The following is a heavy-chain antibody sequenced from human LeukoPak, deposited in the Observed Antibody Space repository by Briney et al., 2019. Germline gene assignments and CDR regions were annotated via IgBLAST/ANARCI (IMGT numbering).Heavy chain of an antibody. CDR1: GFTFDDYT. CDR2: ISWDGGST. CDR3: AKGPPDFGVVIIGYYYYYMDV. J-gene: IGHJ6*03. D-gene: IGHD3-3*01. Sequence: GGSLRLSCAASGFTFDDYTMHWVRQAPGKGLEWVSLISWDGGSTYYADSVKGRFTISRDNSKNTLYLQMNSLRAEDTAVYYCAKGPPDFGVVIIGYYYYYMDVWGKGTTATVSS. V-gene: IGHV3-43*01.